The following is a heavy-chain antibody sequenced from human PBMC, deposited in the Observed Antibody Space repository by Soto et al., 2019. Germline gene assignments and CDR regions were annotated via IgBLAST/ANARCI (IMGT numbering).Heavy chain of an antibody. Sequence: SETLSLTCTVSGGSISSSSYYWGWIRQPPGKGLEWIGSIYYSGSTYYNPSLKSRVTISVDTSKNQFSLKLSSVTAADTAVYYSARHWRELLLRLWFDPWGQGTLVTVSS. CDR2: IYYSGST. V-gene: IGHV4-39*01. D-gene: IGHD2-15*01. CDR3: ARHWRELLLRLWFDP. CDR1: GGSISSSSYY. J-gene: IGHJ5*02.